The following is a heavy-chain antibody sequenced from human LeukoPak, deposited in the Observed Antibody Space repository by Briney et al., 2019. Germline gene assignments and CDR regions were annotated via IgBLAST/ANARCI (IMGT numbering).Heavy chain of an antibody. CDR2: ISAYNGNT. CDR1: GYTFTSYG. CDR3: ARETYYYGSGSYHHFDY. J-gene: IGHJ4*02. V-gene: IGHV1-18*01. D-gene: IGHD3-10*01. Sequence: GSVKVSCETSGYTFTSYGISWVRQAPGQGLEWMGWISAYNGNTNYAQKLQGRVTMTTDTSTSTAYMELRSLRSDDTAVYYCARETYYYGSGSYHHFDYWGQGTLVTVSS.